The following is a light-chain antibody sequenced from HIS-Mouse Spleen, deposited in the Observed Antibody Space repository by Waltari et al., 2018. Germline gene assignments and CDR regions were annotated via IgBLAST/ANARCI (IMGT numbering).Light chain of an antibody. CDR2: EGS. Sequence: QSALTQPASVSGSPGQSITISCPGTSSAVGSYNLVSWYQQHPGKAPNLMIYEGSKRPSGVSNRFSGSKSGNTASLTISGLQAEDEADYCCCSYAGSSTYVFGTGTKVTVL. CDR1: SSAVGSYNL. J-gene: IGLJ1*01. CDR3: CSYAGSSTYV. V-gene: IGLV2-23*01.